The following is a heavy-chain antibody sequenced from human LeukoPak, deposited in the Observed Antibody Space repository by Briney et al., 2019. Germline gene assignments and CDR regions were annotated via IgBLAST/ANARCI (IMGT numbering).Heavy chain of an antibody. Sequence: SETLSLTCTVSGGSISSSSFYWGWIRQPPGKGLEWIGSIYYTGSTYYNPSLKSRVTISVDTSKKKFSLKMSSVTAAGTAVYYCARDSRDYGDLPSWGQGTLVTVSS. V-gene: IGHV4-39*07. J-gene: IGHJ5*02. D-gene: IGHD4-17*01. CDR3: ARDSRDYGDLPS. CDR1: GGSISSSSFY. CDR2: IYYTGST.